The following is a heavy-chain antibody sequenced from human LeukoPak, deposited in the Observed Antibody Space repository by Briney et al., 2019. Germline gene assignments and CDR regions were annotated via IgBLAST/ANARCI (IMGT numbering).Heavy chain of an antibody. CDR1: GASISSYY. CDR3: AGDTVGFDS. J-gene: IGHJ4*02. Sequence: SETLSLTCTVSGASISSYYWNWIRQPPGKGLEWIGSILYSGSTNYNPSLKSRVSISVGTSKNQFSLKLSSVTAADTAVYYCAGDTVGFDSWGQGALVTVSS. CDR2: ILYSGST. D-gene: IGHD4-23*01. V-gene: IGHV4-59*01.